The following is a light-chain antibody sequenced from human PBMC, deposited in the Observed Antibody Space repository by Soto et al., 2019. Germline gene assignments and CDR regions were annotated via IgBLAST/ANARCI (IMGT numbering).Light chain of an antibody. CDR1: SSDVGGYNY. Sequence: QSVLTQPRSVSGSPGQSVTISCTGTSSDVGGYNYVSWYQQHPSKAPKLMIYDVSKRPSGVPDRFSGSKSGNTASLTISGLQAEDEADYYCCSYAGSYPLVFGTGTKVTVL. CDR3: CSYAGSYPLV. CDR2: DVS. V-gene: IGLV2-11*01. J-gene: IGLJ1*01.